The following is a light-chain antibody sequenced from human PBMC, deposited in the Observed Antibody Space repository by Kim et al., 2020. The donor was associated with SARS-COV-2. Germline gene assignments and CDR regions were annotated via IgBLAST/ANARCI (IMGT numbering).Light chain of an antibody. CDR2: AAS. V-gene: IGKV1-39*01. Sequence: SASVGDRVTVTCRASQSISSYLNWYQQKPGKAPKLLIYAASSLQSGVPSRFSGSGSGTDFTLTISSLKPEDFATYYCQQSYSTITFGGGTKVDIK. CDR3: QQSYSTIT. J-gene: IGKJ4*01. CDR1: QSISSY.